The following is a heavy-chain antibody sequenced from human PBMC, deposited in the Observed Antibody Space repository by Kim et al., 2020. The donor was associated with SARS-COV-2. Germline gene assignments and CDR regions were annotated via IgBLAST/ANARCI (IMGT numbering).Heavy chain of an antibody. Sequence: GGSLRLSCAASGFTFSSYGMHWVRQAPGKGLEWVAVISYDGSNKYYADSVKGRFTISRDNSKNTLYLQMNSLRAEDTAVYYCAAYNSSNWGQGTLVTVSS. D-gene: IGHD1-1*01. CDR3: AAYNSSN. CDR2: ISYDGSNK. V-gene: IGHV3-30*03. CDR1: GFTFSSYG. J-gene: IGHJ4*02.